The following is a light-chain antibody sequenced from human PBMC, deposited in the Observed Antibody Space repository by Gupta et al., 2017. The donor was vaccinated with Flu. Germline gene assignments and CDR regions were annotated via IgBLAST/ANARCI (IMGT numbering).Light chain of an antibody. CDR2: AVS. CDR1: QSVSTY. V-gene: IGKV1-39*01. CDR3: QQSSITPLT. Sequence: PSPLSASVGDRVTIPWRASQSVSTYLNWYQQKPGKAPKLLIYAVSSWQSGVPSRFSGSGSGTDFTLTISSLQPEDFATYYCQQSSITPLTFGGGTNVEIK. J-gene: IGKJ4*01.